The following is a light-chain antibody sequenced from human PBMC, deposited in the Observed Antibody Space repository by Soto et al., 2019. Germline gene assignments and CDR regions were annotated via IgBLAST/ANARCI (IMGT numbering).Light chain of an antibody. CDR2: EVT. CDR1: SSDVGIYNY. CDR3: SSYAGSRV. V-gene: IGLV2-8*01. Sequence: QSVLTQPPSASGSPGQSVTISCTGTSSDVGIYNYVSWYQQHPGKAPKLMIYEVTKRPSGVPDRFSGSKFGNTASLTVSGLQADDEADYYCSSYAGSRVFGGGTKVTGL. J-gene: IGLJ2*01.